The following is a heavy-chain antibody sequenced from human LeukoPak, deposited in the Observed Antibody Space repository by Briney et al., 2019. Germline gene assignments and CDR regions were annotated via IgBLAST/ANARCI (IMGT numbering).Heavy chain of an antibody. V-gene: IGHV3-9*01. CDR1: GFTFDDYA. D-gene: IGHD3-22*01. CDR3: VTGHSESSPY. CDR2: ISWNSGSI. J-gene: IGHJ4*02. Sequence: PGGSLRLSCAASGFTFDDYAMHWVRQPPGKGLEWVSGISWNSGSIAYADSVRGRFTISRDNGKNSLYLQMNSLRPEDTAFYYCVTGHSESSPYWGQGTLVTVSS.